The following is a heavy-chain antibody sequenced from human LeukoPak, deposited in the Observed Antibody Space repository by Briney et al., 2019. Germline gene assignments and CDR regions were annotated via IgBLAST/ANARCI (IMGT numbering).Heavy chain of an antibody. J-gene: IGHJ4*02. D-gene: IGHD4-17*01. CDR3: ARQNDGDYLSAEEIDY. CDR2: IYYSGST. CDR1: GGSISSGGYY. Sequence: PSETLSLTCTVSGGSISSGGYYWSWIRQHPGKGLEWIGYIYYSGSTNYNPSLKSRVTISVDTSKNQFSLKLSSVTAADTAVYYCARQNDGDYLSAEEIDYWGQGTLVTVSS. V-gene: IGHV4-61*08.